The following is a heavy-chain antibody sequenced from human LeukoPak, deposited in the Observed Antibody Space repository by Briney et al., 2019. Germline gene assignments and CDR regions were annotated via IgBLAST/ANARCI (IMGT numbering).Heavy chain of an antibody. CDR3: ARGRNWGLRRSPFDY. D-gene: IGHD7-27*01. V-gene: IGHV4-34*01. CDR2: INHSGST. J-gene: IGHJ4*02. CDR1: GGSFSGYY. Sequence: PSETLSLTCAVYGGSFSGYYWSWIRQPPGKGLEWIGEINHSGSTNYNPSLKSRVTISVDTSKNRFSLKLSSVTAADTAVYYCARGRNWGLRRSPFDYWGQGTLVTVSS.